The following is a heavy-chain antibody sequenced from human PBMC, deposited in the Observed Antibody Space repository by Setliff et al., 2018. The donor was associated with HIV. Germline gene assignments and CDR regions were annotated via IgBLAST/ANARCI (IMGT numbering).Heavy chain of an antibody. Sequence: LSLTCNVSGGSISSGSFYWSRIRQPAGKGLEWIGHIYTSGNTNYNTSLKSRVTISVDTSKNQFSLKLNSVTAADTAVYYCARDSGPTDYYYMDVWGKGTTVTVSS. J-gene: IGHJ6*03. V-gene: IGHV4-61*09. D-gene: IGHD3-10*01. CDR2: IYTSGNT. CDR3: ARDSGPTDYYYMDV. CDR1: GGSISSGSFY.